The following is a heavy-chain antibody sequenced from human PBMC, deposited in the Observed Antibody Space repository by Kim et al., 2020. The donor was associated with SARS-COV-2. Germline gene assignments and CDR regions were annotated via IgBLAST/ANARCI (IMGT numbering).Heavy chain of an antibody. J-gene: IGHJ4*02. CDR2: ISWNSGSI. CDR3: AKDRVFGGYDSDANFDY. D-gene: IGHD5-12*01. V-gene: IGHV3-9*01. Sequence: GGSLRLSCAASGFTFGDYAMHWVRQAPGKGLEWVSGISWNSGSIGYADSVKGRFTISRDNAKNSLYLQMNSLRAEDTALYYCAKDRVFGGYDSDANFDYWGQGTLVTVSS. CDR1: GFTFGDYA.